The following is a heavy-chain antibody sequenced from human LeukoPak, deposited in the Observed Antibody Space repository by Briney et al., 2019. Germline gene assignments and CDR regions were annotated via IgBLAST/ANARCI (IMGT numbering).Heavy chain of an antibody. D-gene: IGHD4-11*01. CDR2: IYPGDSDT. Sequence: GESLTLSCTASGYSFTSYWIAWVRQRPGKGLEWMGIIYPGDSDTRYSPSFRGQVIISADESISTAFLQWSSLKTSDTAMYYCARAPTSLSNPYYFDYWGQGALVTVSS. V-gene: IGHV5-51*03. CDR1: GYSFTSYW. J-gene: IGHJ4*02. CDR3: ARAPTSLSNPYYFDY.